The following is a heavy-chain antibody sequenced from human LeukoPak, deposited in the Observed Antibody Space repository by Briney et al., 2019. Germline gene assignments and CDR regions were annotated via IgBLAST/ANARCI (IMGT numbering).Heavy chain of an antibody. D-gene: IGHD5-12*01. V-gene: IGHV3-23*01. Sequence: PGGSLRLSCAASGFTFSSYGMSWVRQAPGKGLEWVSAISGSGGSTYYADSVKVRFTISRDNYKNTLYLQMNSLRAEDTAVYYCAKDRSGYDYSFDYWGQGTLVTVSS. CDR1: GFTFSSYG. CDR3: AKDRSGYDYSFDY. CDR2: ISGSGGST. J-gene: IGHJ4*02.